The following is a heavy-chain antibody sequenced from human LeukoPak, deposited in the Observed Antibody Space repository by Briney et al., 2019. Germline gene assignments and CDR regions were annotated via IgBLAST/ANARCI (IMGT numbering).Heavy chain of an antibody. V-gene: IGHV3-23*01. CDR1: GFTFSSYA. CDR3: AKPTEGSGSFLINY. Sequence: GGSLRLSCAASGFTFSSYAMSWVRQAPGKGLEWVSAISGSGGSTYYADSVKGRFTISRDNSKNTLYLQMNSLRAEDTAVYYCAKPTEGSGSFLINYWGQGTLVTVSS. J-gene: IGHJ4*02. CDR2: ISGSGGST. D-gene: IGHD1-26*01.